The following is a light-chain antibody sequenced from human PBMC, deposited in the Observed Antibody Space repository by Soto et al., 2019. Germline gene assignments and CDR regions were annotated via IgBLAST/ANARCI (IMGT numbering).Light chain of an antibody. Sequence: QSALTRPPSASRTPGQRVTISYSGSSSNIGSNTVSWYQQLPGTAPKLLIYSNNQRPSGVPDRFSGSTSGTSASLAISGLQSEDEADYYCAAWDDSLNGAYVFGTGTKVTVL. V-gene: IGLV1-44*01. J-gene: IGLJ1*01. CDR2: SNN. CDR3: AAWDDSLNGAYV. CDR1: SSNIGSNT.